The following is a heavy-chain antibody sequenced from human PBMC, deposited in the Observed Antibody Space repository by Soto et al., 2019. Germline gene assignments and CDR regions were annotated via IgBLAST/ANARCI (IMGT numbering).Heavy chain of an antibody. J-gene: IGHJ3*02. Sequence: EVQLVESGGGLLQPGGSLRLYCAGSGFTFSDFWMNWVRQAPGKGLEWVANIKQDGSEKHYVDSVKRRFSLSRDIAKKSLYLQMNSRSAEDTAVYYCLITTSAIGIWGQGTMVTVSS. CDR2: IKQDGSEK. CDR1: GFTFSDFW. V-gene: IGHV3-7*01. D-gene: IGHD4-4*01. CDR3: LITTSAIGI.